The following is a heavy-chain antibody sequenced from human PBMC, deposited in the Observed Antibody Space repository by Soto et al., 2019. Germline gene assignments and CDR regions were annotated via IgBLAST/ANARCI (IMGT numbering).Heavy chain of an antibody. CDR3: ARDGGRRGGGYFDL. CDR2: ISSSSSYI. V-gene: IGHV3-21*01. D-gene: IGHD3-16*01. CDR1: GFTFSSYG. J-gene: IGHJ2*01. Sequence: EVQLVESGGGLVKPGGSLRLSCAASGFTFSSYGMNWVRQAPGKGLEWVSSISSSSSYIYYADSVKGRFTISRDNAKNSLYLKKNSLGAEDTAVYYCARDGGRRGGGYFDLWGRGTLVTVSS.